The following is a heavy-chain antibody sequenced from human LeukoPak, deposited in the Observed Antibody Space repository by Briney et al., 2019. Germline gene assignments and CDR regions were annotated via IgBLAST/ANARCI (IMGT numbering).Heavy chain of an antibody. V-gene: IGHV1-2*02. CDR1: GYTFTGYY. CDR2: INPNSGGT. CDR3: ARGYCPTPTCYSDNWFDP. Sequence: ASVKVSCKASGYTFTGYYMHWVRQAPGQGLEWMGWINPNSGGTNYAQKFQGRVTMTRDTSISIAYMELSSLRSEDTAVYYCARGYCPTPTCYSDNWFDPWGQGTLVTVSS. J-gene: IGHJ5*02. D-gene: IGHD2-2*01.